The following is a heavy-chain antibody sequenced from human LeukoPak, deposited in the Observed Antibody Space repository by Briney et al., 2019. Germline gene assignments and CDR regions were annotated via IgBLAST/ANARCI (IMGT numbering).Heavy chain of an antibody. CDR3: ASQYSSSWNY. CDR2: INHSGST. D-gene: IGHD6-13*01. CDR1: GGSFSGYY. V-gene: IGHV4-34*01. Sequence: SETLSLTCAVYGGSFSGYYWSWIRQPPGKGLEWIGEINHSGSTNYNPSLKSRVTISVDTSKNQFSLKLSSVTAADTAVYYCASQYSSSWNYWGQGTLVTVSS. J-gene: IGHJ4*02.